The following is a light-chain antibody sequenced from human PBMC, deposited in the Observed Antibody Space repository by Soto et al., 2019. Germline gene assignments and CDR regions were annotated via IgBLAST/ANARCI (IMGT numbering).Light chain of an antibody. CDR3: SSFSGTTTPVV. V-gene: IGLV2-14*01. Sequence: QSALTQPASVSGSHGQSITISCTGTSNDVGGHAHVSWYQQHPGKAPKLIIYEVSKRPLGVSYRFSGSKSGNTASLTISGLQAEDEADYHCSSFSGTTTPVVFGTGTKLTVL. J-gene: IGLJ1*01. CDR1: SNDVGGHAH. CDR2: EVS.